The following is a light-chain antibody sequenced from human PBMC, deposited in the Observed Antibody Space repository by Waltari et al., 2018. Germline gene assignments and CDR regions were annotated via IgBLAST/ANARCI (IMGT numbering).Light chain of an antibody. V-gene: IGLV3-21*02. J-gene: IGLJ2*01. CDR2: DDN. Sequence: SYVLTQPPSVSVAPGQTATITCGGKSIGSKSVHWYQQKPGQAPVLVIYDDNDRPSGVPERFSGSKSGNTASLTVSGLQAEDEADYYCSSFAGSSTLFGGGTKLTVL. CDR1: SIGSKS. CDR3: SSFAGSSTL.